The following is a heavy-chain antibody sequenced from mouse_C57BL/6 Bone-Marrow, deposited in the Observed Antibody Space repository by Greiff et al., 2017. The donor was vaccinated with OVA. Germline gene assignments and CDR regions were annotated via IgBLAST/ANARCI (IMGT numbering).Heavy chain of an antibody. J-gene: IGHJ2*01. Sequence: VQLQQSGPVLVKPGASVKMSCKASGYTFTDYYMNWVKQSHGKSLEWIGVINPYNGGTSYNQKFKGKATLTVDKSSSTAYMELNSLTSEDSAVYYCARRDYYGSSYFDDWGQGTTLTVSS. CDR1: GYTFTDYY. CDR2: INPYNGGT. CDR3: ARRDYYGSSYFDD. D-gene: IGHD1-1*01. V-gene: IGHV1-19*01.